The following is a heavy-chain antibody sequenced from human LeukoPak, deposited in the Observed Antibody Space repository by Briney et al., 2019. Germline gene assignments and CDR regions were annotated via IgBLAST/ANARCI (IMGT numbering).Heavy chain of an antibody. J-gene: IGHJ6*03. V-gene: IGHV1-8*01. CDR3: ARGPRITLIRGGQWFYYMDV. CDR2: MNPNSGNT. CDR1: GYTFTSYD. Sequence: ASVKVSCKASGYTFTSYDINWVRQATGQGLEWMGWMNPNSGNTGYAQKFQGRVTMTRNTSISTAYMELSSLRSEDTAVYYCARGPRITLIRGGQWFYYMDVWSKGTTVTISS. D-gene: IGHD3-10*01.